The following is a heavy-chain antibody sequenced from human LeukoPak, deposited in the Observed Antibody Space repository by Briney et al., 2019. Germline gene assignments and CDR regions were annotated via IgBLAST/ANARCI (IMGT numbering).Heavy chain of an antibody. V-gene: IGHV4-59*01. J-gene: IGHJ6*03. CDR3: ARGTAEGSGYYTHLGVYYYYYMDV. CDR1: GDSISTYY. Sequence: SETLSLTCTVSGDSISTYYWSWIRQPPGKGLEWIGYIYYSGSTNYHPSLKSRVTISVDTSKNQFSLKLSSVTAADTAAYYCARGTAEGSGYYTHLGVYYYYYMDVWGKGTTVTVSS. CDR2: IYYSGST. D-gene: IGHD3-3*01.